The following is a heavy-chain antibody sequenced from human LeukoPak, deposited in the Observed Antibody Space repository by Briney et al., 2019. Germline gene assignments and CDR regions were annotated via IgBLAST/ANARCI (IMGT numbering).Heavy chain of an antibody. CDR1: GFSFSEHW. CDR3: AKNLNWLQSDY. V-gene: IGHV3-7*01. Sequence: GGSLRLSCVASGFSFSEHWMNWFRQAPGKGLEYVATIKTDGSEQYYVDSVNGRFTISRDNAKNSLYLQMNSLRVEDTAIYYCAKNLNWLQSDYWGQGTLVTVSS. CDR2: IKTDGSEQ. J-gene: IGHJ4*02. D-gene: IGHD5-24*01.